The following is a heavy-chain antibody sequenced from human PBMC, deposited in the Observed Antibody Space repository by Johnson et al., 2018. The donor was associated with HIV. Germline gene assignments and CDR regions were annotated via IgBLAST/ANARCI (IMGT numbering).Heavy chain of an antibody. J-gene: IGHJ3*02. CDR3: ARDLSEGELGHAFDI. CDR2: VYSGGST. D-gene: IGHD1-26*01. V-gene: IGHV3-66*01. CDR1: GFTVSSNY. Sequence: EVQLVESGGGLVQPGGSLRLSCAASGFTVSSNYMSWVRQAPGKGLEWFSIVYSGGSTYYADSVKGRFTISRDNSKNTLYLQMNSLRAEDTAVYYCARDLSEGELGHAFDIWGQGTMVTVSS.